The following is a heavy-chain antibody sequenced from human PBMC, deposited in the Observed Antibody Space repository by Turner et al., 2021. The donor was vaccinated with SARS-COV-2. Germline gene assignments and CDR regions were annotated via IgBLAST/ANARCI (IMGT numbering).Heavy chain of an antibody. V-gene: IGHV4-39*01. D-gene: IGHD3-10*01. CDR2: IYYGGST. CDR3: ASQEALVPSYYYYYYGMDV. J-gene: IGHJ6*02. CDR1: GGSISSSSYY. Sequence: QLQLQESGPGLVKPSETLSLTCTVSGGSISSSSYYWGWIRQPPGKGLEWIGSIYYGGSTYYNPSLKSRVTISVDTSKNQFSLKLSSVTAADTAVYYCASQEALVPSYYYYYYGMDVWGQGTTVTVSS.